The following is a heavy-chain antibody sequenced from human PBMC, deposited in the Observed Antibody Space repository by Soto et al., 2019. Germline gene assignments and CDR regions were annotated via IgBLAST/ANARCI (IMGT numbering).Heavy chain of an antibody. V-gene: IGHV5-10-1*01. J-gene: IGHJ4*02. CDR1: GYSLAGYW. CDR3: ARQIYDSDSGPNFQYYFDS. D-gene: IGHD3-22*01. Sequence: PGESLKISCKGSGYSLAGYWITWVRQMPGKGLGWMGRIDPSDSQTYYSPSFRGHVTISAAKSITTVFLQWSSLRASDTAMYYCARQIYDSDSGPNFQYYFDSWGQGTLVTVYS. CDR2: IDPSDSQT.